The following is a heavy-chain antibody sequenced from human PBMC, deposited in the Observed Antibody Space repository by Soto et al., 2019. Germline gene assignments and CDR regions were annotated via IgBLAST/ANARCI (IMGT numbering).Heavy chain of an antibody. CDR3: AIYDSSGSRGFQH. V-gene: IGHV4-31*03. CDR2: IYYSGGT. Sequence: SETLSLTCTVSGGSISSGGYFWNWIRQHPGKGLEWIGYIYYSGGTYYNPSLKSRVTISVDTSKNQFSLKLSSVTAADTAVYYCAIYDSSGSRGFQHWGQGTLVTVLL. D-gene: IGHD3-22*01. J-gene: IGHJ1*01. CDR1: GGSISSGGYF.